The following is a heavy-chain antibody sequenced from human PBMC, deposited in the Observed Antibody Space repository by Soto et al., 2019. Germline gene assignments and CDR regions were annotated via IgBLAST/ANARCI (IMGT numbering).Heavy chain of an antibody. Sequence: QVHLLQSGAEVKKPGSSVKVSCKASGGTFSNDAVSWLRQAPGQGLEWMGGITPFFDTPNYTQRFRGRVTITADTSTSTVYMELRSLRSEDTAIYDCAREVVTETTLGFFDSWGKGTLVTVSS. CDR3: AREVVTETTLGFFDS. V-gene: IGHV1-69*06. D-gene: IGHD2-21*02. CDR2: ITPFFDTP. J-gene: IGHJ4*02. CDR1: GGTFSNDA.